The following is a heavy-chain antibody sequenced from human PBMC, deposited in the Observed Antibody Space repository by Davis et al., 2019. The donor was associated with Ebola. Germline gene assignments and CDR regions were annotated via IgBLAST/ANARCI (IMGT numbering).Heavy chain of an antibody. CDR2: IYSGGST. CDR1: GFTFSSSW. CDR3: ASPYDFKT. V-gene: IGHV3-53*01. D-gene: IGHD3-3*01. Sequence: GESLKISCAASGFTFSSSWMSWVRQAPGKGLEWVSVIYSGGSTYYADSVKGRFTISRDNSKNTLYLQMNSLRAEDTAVYYCASPYDFKTWGQGTLVTVSS. J-gene: IGHJ5*02.